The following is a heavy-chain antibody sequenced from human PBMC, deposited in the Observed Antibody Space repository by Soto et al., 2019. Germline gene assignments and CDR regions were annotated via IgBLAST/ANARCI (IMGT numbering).Heavy chain of an antibody. D-gene: IGHD3-22*01. CDR1: GGTFSSYA. V-gene: IGHV1-69*01. CDR2: IIPFFATA. J-gene: IGHJ1*01. CDR3: ASGYYYDSSGYYPAEYFQH. Sequence: QVQLVQSGAEVKKPGSSVKVSCKASGGTFSSYAISWVRQAPGQGLEWMGGIIPFFATANYAQKFQGRVTITADESTSTAHMELSSLRSEDTAVYYCASGYYYDSSGYYPAEYFQHWGQGTLVTVSS.